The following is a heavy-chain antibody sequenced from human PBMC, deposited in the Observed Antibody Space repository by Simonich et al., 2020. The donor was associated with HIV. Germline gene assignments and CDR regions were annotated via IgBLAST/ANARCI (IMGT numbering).Heavy chain of an antibody. CDR3: AKGYSYGYGDAFDI. D-gene: IGHD5-18*01. J-gene: IGHJ3*02. CDR1: GFTFDDYA. Sequence: EVQLVESGGGLVQPGRSLRLSCAASGFTFDDYAMHWVRQAPRKGLEWVSGISWNSGSKGYADAVKGRFTISRDNAKNSLYLQMNSLRAEDMALYYCAKGYSYGYGDAFDIWGQGTMVTVSS. V-gene: IGHV3-9*03. CDR2: ISWNSGSK.